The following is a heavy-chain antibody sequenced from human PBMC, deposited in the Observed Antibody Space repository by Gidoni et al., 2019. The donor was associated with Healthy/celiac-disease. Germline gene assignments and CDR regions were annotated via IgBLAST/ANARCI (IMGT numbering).Heavy chain of an antibody. CDR1: GFPFDDYA. D-gene: IGHD2-2*01. Sequence: EVQLVESGGGLVQPGRSLRLSCAASGFPFDDYAMHWVRQAPGKGLEWVSGISWNSGSIGYSDSVKGRFTISRDNAKNSLYLQMNSLRAEDTALYYCAKDLWYCSSTSCFDAFDIWGQGTMVTVSS. J-gene: IGHJ3*02. CDR2: ISWNSGSI. CDR3: AKDLWYCSSTSCFDAFDI. V-gene: IGHV3-9*01.